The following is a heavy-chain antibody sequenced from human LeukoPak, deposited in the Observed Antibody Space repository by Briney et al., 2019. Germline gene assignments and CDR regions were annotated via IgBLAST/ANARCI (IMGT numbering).Heavy chain of an antibody. Sequence: SETLSLTCTVSGGSISSYYWSWIRQPPGKGLEWIGYIYYSGSTNYNPSLKSRVTISVDTSKKQFSLRLSAVTAADTAVYYCASYAGTSNDAFAIWGQGTLVTVSS. CDR2: IYYSGST. CDR1: GGSISSYY. V-gene: IGHV4-59*08. J-gene: IGHJ3*02. CDR3: ASYAGTSNDAFAI. D-gene: IGHD4-23*01.